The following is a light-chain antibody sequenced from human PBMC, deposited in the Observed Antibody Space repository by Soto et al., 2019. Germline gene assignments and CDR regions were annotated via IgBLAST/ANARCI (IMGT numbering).Light chain of an antibody. CDR2: KAS. V-gene: IGKV1-5*03. Sequence: DIQMTQSPSTLSASVGDRVTITCRASQSISYWLAWYQQKPGKAPKLLIYKASTLESGVPSRFSGSGSGTEITLTISSLQPDDFATYYCQQYNHYSTFGQGTKREIQ. J-gene: IGKJ2*01. CDR3: QQYNHYST. CDR1: QSISYW.